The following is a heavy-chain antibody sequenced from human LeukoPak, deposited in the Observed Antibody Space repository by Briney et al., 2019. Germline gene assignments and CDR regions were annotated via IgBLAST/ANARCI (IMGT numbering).Heavy chain of an antibody. Sequence: GGFLRLSSAASGFTVSSNYMSWVRQAPGKGLEWVSVIYSGGSTYYADSVKGRFTISRDNSKNTLYLQMNSLRAEDTAVYYCAREGIAAAGKGAPFDYWGQGTLVTVSS. D-gene: IGHD6-13*01. CDR3: AREGIAAAGKGAPFDY. J-gene: IGHJ4*02. CDR1: GFTVSSNY. V-gene: IGHV3-53*01. CDR2: IYSGGST.